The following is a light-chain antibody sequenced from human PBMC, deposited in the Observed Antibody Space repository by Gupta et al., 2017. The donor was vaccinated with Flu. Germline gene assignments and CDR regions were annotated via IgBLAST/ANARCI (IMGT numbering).Light chain of an antibody. V-gene: IGLV2-14*01. CDR1: SSDVGGYNY. Sequence: SALPQPAPASGSPGQSITISCTGTSSDVGGYNYVSWYQQHSGKSPKLMIYEGSNRPSGFSNSFSGSKSGNTASLTISGLQAEDEADYYCSSYTSSSTLVFGGGTKLTVL. CDR2: EGS. CDR3: SSYTSSSTLV. J-gene: IGLJ3*02.